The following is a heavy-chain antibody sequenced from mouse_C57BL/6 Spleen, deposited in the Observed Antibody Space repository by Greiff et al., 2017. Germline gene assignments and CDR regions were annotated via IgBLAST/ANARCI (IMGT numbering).Heavy chain of an antibody. J-gene: IGHJ4*01. Sequence: EVHLVESGEGLVKPGGSLKLSCAASGFTFTSYAMSWVRQTPEKRLEWVAYISRGGVYIYSADTVKGRFTISRANARNTLYLQMSSLKSEDTAMYYCTRDSGTGAMDYWGQGTSVTVSA. CDR2: ISRGGVYI. V-gene: IGHV5-9-1*02. D-gene: IGHD4-1*01. CDR1: GFTFTSYA. CDR3: TRDSGTGAMDY.